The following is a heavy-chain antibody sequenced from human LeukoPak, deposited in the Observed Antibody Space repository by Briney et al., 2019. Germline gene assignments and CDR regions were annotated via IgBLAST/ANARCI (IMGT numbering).Heavy chain of an antibody. D-gene: IGHD2-21*01. Sequence: ASVKVSCKASGCTFTDFYMHWVRQAPGQGLEWMGRINPNSGDTDFAQKFQGRVTMTRDTSINTAYMDLSRLRSDDTAVYYCVYKYCDGGRCYFDSWGQGTLVTVSS. CDR3: VYKYCDGGRCYFDS. J-gene: IGHJ4*02. V-gene: IGHV1-2*06. CDR1: GCTFTDFY. CDR2: INPNSGDT.